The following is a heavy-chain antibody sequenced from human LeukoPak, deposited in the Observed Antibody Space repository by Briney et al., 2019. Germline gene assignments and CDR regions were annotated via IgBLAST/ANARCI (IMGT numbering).Heavy chain of an antibody. CDR2: IYPGDSDT. V-gene: IGHV5-51*01. D-gene: IGHD5-18*01. CDR1: GYIFNNYW. J-gene: IGHJ4*02. CDR3: ARQGHSYGLMSVTYYFDY. Sequence: GESLKISCKVSGYIFNNYWIGWVRQMPGKGLEWMGLIYPGDSDTRYSPSFQGQVTISADKSISTAYLQWSSLKASDTAMYYCARQGHSYGLMSVTYYFDYWGQGTLVTVSS.